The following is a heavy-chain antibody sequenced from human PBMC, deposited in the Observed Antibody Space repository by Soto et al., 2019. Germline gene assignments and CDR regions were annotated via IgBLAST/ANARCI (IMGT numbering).Heavy chain of an antibody. J-gene: IGHJ4*02. D-gene: IGHD6-19*01. Sequence: GESLKISCAASGFTFSSYGMHWVRQAPGKGLEWVAVIWYDGSNKYYADSVKGRFTISRDNSKNTLYLQMNSLRAEDTAVYYCAREGVAGKRSRVKDQVLYFDYWGQGTLVTVSS. CDR3: AREGVAGKRSRVKDQVLYFDY. CDR2: IWYDGSNK. V-gene: IGHV3-33*01. CDR1: GFTFSSYG.